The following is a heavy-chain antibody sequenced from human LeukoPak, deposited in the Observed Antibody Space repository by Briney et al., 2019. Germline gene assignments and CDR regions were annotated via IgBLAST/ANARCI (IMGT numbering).Heavy chain of an antibody. CDR1: GFTFSRYS. V-gene: IGHV3-48*04. CDR3: ARDDPYYDILTGYYRGYYFDY. D-gene: IGHD3-9*01. Sequence: GGSLRLSCAASGFTFSRYSMNWVRQAPGKGLEWVSYISSSGSTIYYADSVKGRFTISRDNAKNSLYLQMNSLRAEDTAVYYCARDDPYYDILTGYYRGYYFDYWGQGTLVTVSS. J-gene: IGHJ4*02. CDR2: ISSSGSTI.